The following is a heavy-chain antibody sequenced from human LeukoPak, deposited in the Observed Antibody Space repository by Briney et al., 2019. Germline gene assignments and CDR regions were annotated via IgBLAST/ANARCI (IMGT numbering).Heavy chain of an antibody. J-gene: IGHJ3*02. CDR1: GFTFNRFW. CDR3: AREDVDITVATSGAFDI. V-gene: IGHV3-74*01. D-gene: IGHD6-19*01. CDR2: IISDGSST. Sequence: GGSLRLSCAASGFTFNRFWMHWLRQAPGKGLVWVSRIISDGSSTNYADSVKGRFTISRDNAKNTLYLQMNSLRAEDTALYYCAREDVDITVATSGAFDIWGQGTMVTVSS.